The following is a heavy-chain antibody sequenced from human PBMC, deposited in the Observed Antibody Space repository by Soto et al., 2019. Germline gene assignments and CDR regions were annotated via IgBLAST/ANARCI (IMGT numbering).Heavy chain of an antibody. V-gene: IGHV1-18*04. CDR3: ARGLGTNGLDV. CDR1: GYKFTTYG. CDR2: ISTYNGNT. J-gene: IGHJ6*02. D-gene: IGHD7-27*01. Sequence: QVQLLQSGAEVKKPGASVKVSCKASGYKFTTYGITWVRQAPGQGLEWLGGISTYNGNTDYAQNVQDRVTMTTETFTSTAYLEVRSLTSDDTAVYFCARGLGTNGLDVWGQGATGTVSS.